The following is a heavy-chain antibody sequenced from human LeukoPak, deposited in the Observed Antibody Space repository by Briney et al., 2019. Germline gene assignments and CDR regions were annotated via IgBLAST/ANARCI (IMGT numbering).Heavy chain of an antibody. D-gene: IGHD5-18*01. Sequence: ASVKVSCKASGGTFSSYAISWVRQAPGQGLEWMGGIIPIFGTANYAQKFQGRVTITADESTSTAYMELSSLRSEDTAVYYCARDTAMVAGNFDYWGQETLVTVSS. CDR2: IIPIFGTA. CDR3: ARDTAMVAGNFDY. CDR1: GGTFSSYA. V-gene: IGHV1-69*01. J-gene: IGHJ4*02.